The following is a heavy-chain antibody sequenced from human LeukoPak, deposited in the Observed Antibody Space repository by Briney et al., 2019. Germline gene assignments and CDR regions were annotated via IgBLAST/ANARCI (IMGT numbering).Heavy chain of an antibody. CDR3: ARHLYRAFDY. J-gene: IGHJ4*02. CDR1: GFTFSTFR. CDR2: ISSSSSSI. V-gene: IGHV3-48*02. D-gene: IGHD1-26*01. Sequence: AGGSLRLSCAASGFTFSTFRMNWVREAPGKGLEWVSYISSSSSSIYYADSVKGRFTISRDSAKNSLYLQMNGLRDEDTAVYYCARHLYRAFDYWGQGTLVTVSS.